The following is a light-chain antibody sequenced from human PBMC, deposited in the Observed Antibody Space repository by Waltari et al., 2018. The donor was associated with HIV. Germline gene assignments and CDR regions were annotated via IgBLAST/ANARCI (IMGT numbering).Light chain of an antibody. CDR2: DPK. CDR1: SSNIGAGFD. V-gene: IGLV1-40*01. CDR3: QSYDSTLSCLV. J-gene: IGLJ2*01. Sequence: QSVLTQPPSVSGAPGQRVTISCTGSSSNIGAGFDVHWYHLLPGKAPNVVIYDPKNRPSGVPARFSGSQSGTSASLAIPGLQAEDEGEFYCQSYDSTLSCLVFGGGTKLTVL.